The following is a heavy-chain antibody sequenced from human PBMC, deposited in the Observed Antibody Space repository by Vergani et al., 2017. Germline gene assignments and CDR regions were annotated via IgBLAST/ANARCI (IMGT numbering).Heavy chain of an antibody. CDR2: IYYRGST. V-gene: IGHV4-31*03. D-gene: IGHD3-9*01. CDR3: ARGSYYDMLASIDY. Sequence: QVQLQESGPGLVKPSQTLSLTCTVSGGSISSGGYYWSWIRQHPGKGLEWIGYIYYRGSTYYNPSLKSRVTISVDTSKNQFSLKLSSVTAADTAVYYCARGSYYDMLASIDYWGQGTLVTVSS. CDR1: GGSISSGGYY. J-gene: IGHJ4*02.